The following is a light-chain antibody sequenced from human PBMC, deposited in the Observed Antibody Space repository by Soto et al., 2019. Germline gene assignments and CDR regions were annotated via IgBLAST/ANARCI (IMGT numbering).Light chain of an antibody. CDR2: GAS. V-gene: IGKV3-20*01. CDR1: QSVGTY. J-gene: IGKJ4*01. Sequence: EIVLTQSPGTLSLSPGERATLSCMASQSVGTYLAWYQQKPGQAPRLLMYGASSRATGIPDRFSGSGSGTDFTLTISRLEPEDLAVYYCQQYVSIPLTFGGGTKVDI. CDR3: QQYVSIPLT.